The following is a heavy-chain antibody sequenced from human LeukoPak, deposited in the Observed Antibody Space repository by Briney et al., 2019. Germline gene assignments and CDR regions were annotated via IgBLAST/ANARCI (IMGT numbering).Heavy chain of an antibody. J-gene: IGHJ4*02. CDR3: AKAQSGYSDLEY. CDR1: GFTFSSYG. Sequence: GGSLRLSCAASGFTFSSYGMSWVRQAPGKGLEWVSVISGSGGTTYFADSVKGRFTISRDNSKDTLYMQMNSLRAEDTAVYYCAKAQSGYSDLEYWGQGTLVTISS. CDR2: ISGSGGTT. V-gene: IGHV3-23*01. D-gene: IGHD4-17*01.